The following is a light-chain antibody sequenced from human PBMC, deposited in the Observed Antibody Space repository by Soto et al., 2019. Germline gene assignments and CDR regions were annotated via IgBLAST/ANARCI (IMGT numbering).Light chain of an antibody. Sequence: EIVMTQAPATLSVSPGERATLSCRASQSVSSNLAWYQQKPGQAPRLLIYGASTRATGIPARFSGSGSGTECPLTISSLQSADFAVYYCQQYNKGPRTFGHGTKVSIQ. CDR2: GAS. CDR1: QSVSSN. J-gene: IGKJ1*01. V-gene: IGKV3-15*01. CDR3: QQYNKGPRT.